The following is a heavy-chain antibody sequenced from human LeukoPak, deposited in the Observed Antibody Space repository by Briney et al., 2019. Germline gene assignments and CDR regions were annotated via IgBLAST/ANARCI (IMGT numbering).Heavy chain of an antibody. J-gene: IGHJ4*02. V-gene: IGHV3-23*01. D-gene: IGHD2-21*02. Sequence: GGSPRLSCAASGFTFSSYAMSWVRQAPGKGLEWVSAISGSGGSTYYADSVKGRFTISRDNSKNTLYLQMNSLRAEDTAVYYCAKDQGGDFYYFDYWGQGTLVTVSS. CDR1: GFTFSSYA. CDR3: AKDQGGDFYYFDY. CDR2: ISGSGGST.